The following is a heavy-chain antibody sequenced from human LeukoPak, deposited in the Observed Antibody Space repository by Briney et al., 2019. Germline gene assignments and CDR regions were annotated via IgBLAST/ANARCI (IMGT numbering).Heavy chain of an antibody. CDR3: AREDILTGYYNVSS. CDR2: IIPIFGTA. CDR1: GGTFSSYA. J-gene: IGHJ4*02. Sequence: GASVKVSCKASGGTFSSYAISWVRQAPGQGLEWMGGIIPIFGTANYAQKFQGRVTITTDESTSTAYMELSSLRSEDTAVHYCAREDILTGYYNVSSWGQGTLVTVSS. V-gene: IGHV1-69*05. D-gene: IGHD3-9*01.